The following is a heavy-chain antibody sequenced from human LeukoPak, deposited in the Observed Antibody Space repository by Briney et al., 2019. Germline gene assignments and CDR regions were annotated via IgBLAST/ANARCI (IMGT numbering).Heavy chain of an antibody. CDR3: ARAQAVAGTGGFDP. CDR1: GFTFNNYW. CDR2: VNSDRSST. D-gene: IGHD6-19*01. Sequence: GGSLRLSCAASGFTFNNYWMHWVRQAPGKGLVWVSRVNSDRSSTSYADSVKGRFTISRDNAKNTVYLQMKSLRDDDTAVYYCARAQAVAGTGGFDPWGQGTLVTVSS. J-gene: IGHJ5*02. V-gene: IGHV3-74*01.